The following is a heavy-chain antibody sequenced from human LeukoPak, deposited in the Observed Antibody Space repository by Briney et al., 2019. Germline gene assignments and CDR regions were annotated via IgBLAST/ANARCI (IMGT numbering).Heavy chain of an antibody. CDR3: ARAICPGGSCSWFDP. J-gene: IGHJ5*02. CDR2: SYYSGST. Sequence: SETLSLTCTVSGDSISGGDYYWGWIRQHPGTGLEWLGYSYYSGSTYYNPSLTSRVTISVDTSKNQFSLKLSSVTAADTAVYYCARAICPGGSCSWFDPWGQGTLVTVSS. V-gene: IGHV4-31*03. CDR1: GDSISGGDYY. D-gene: IGHD2-15*01.